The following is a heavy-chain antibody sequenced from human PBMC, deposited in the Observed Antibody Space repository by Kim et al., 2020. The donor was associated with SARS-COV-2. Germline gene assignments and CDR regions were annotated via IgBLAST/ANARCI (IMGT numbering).Heavy chain of an antibody. D-gene: IGHD3-3*01. J-gene: IGHJ6*03. CDR1: GFTFSSYW. Sequence: GGSLRLSCAASGFTFSSYWMSWVRQAPGKGLEWVANIKQDGSEKYYVDSVKGRFTISRDNAKNSLYLQMNSLRAEDTAVYYCARDRYYDFWSGYYNPYYYYMDVWGKGTTVTVSS. CDR2: IKQDGSEK. CDR3: ARDRYYDFWSGYYNPYYYYMDV. V-gene: IGHV3-7*01.